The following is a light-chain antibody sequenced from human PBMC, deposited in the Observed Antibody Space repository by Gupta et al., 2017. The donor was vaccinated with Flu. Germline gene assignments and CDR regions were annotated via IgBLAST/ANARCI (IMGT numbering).Light chain of an antibody. J-gene: IGLJ3*02. CDR1: SSDVGGYNY. CDR3: SSCTSSSTRV. CDR2: EVS. V-gene: IGLV2-14*01. Sequence: QSALTHPASLSGSPGQSITISCTGTSSDVGGYNYVSWYQQHPGKAPKLMIYEVSTRRSGVSNRVSGSKSGNTEFLRISGLQAEDEADYYCSSCTSSSTRVFGGGTKLTVL.